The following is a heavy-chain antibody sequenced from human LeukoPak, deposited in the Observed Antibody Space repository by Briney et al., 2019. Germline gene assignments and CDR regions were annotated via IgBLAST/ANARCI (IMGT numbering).Heavy chain of an antibody. Sequence: PSETLSLTCTVSGGSISSCYWSWIRQPPGKGLEWIGYIYYSGSTNYNPSLKSRVTISVETSKNQFSLKLSSVTAADTAVYYCARHYDFWSGYYPRWGQGILVTVSS. CDR3: ARHYDFWSGYYPR. CDR1: GGSISSCY. CDR2: IYYSGST. J-gene: IGHJ4*02. V-gene: IGHV4-59*01. D-gene: IGHD3-3*01.